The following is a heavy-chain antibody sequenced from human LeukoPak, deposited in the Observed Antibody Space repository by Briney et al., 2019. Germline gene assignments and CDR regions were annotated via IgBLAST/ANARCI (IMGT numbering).Heavy chain of an antibody. Sequence: SETLSLICTVSGGAISSGGYYWSWIRQHPGKGLEWIGYIYYSGTTYYNPSLKSRVTISVDTSKNQFSLKLSSVTAADTAVYYCARLGRWGDGYNLGAFDIWGQGTMVTVSS. CDR2: IYYSGTT. D-gene: IGHD5-24*01. J-gene: IGHJ3*02. CDR3: ARLGRWGDGYNLGAFDI. V-gene: IGHV4-31*03. CDR1: GGAISSGGYY.